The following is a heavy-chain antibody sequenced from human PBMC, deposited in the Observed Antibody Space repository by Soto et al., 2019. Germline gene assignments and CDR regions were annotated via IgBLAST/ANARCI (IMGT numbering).Heavy chain of an antibody. CDR3: ARGSTGSNGYYWA. D-gene: IGHD3-22*01. V-gene: IGHV1-69*02. J-gene: IGHJ5*02. Sequence: QVQLVQSGAEVKKPGSSVKVSCKPSGNTLNTYTITWLRQAPGQGLEWMGRIIPVIGVGTYAQKFQDRATITADKSTTTVYMEVTSLTSEDTSTYYCARGSTGSNGYYWAWGQGTQVTVS. CDR1: GNTLNTYT. CDR2: IIPVIGVG.